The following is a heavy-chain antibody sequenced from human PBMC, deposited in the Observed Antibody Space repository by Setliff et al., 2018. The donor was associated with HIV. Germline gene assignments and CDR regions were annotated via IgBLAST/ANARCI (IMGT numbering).Heavy chain of an antibody. CDR3: TRHPLRPGIAGYFYFVDV. Sequence: GESLKISCKDSGYSFPNDWIGWVRQMPGKGLEWVAIIFPGDSETRYSPSFEGQVTISADRSINTVYLQWSSLRASDTAIYYCTRHPLRPGIAGYFYFVDVWGAGTTVTVSS. J-gene: IGHJ6*03. CDR1: GYSFPNDW. D-gene: IGHD3-9*01. V-gene: IGHV5-51*01. CDR2: IFPGDSET.